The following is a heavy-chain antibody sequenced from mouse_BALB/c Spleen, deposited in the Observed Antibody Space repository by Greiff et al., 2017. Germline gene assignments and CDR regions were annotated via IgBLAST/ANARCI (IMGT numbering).Heavy chain of an antibody. CDR3: ARELDDGYFFAY. J-gene: IGHJ3*01. Sequence: DVMLVESGGGLVKPGGSLKLSCAASGFTFSSYAMSWVRQTPEKRLEWVASISSGGSTYYPDSVKGRFTISRDNARNILYLQMSSLRSEDTAMYYCARELDDGYFFAYWGQGTLVTVSA. CDR2: ISSGGST. V-gene: IGHV5-6-5*01. D-gene: IGHD2-3*01. CDR1: GFTFSSYA.